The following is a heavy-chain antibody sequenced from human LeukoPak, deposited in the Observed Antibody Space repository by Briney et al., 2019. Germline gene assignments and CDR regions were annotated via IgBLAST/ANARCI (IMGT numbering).Heavy chain of an antibody. CDR3: ARLSGRVVCSAGSCYIDS. V-gene: IGHV5-51*01. CDR2: IYPGDSDT. CDR1: GYRFTSDW. J-gene: IGHJ4*02. Sequence: GESLKISCKGSGYRFTSDWIGWVRQMPGKGLEWMGIIYPGDSDTRYSPSFQGQVTISAGKSVNIAYLQWSSLKASDTAMYYCARLSGRVVCSAGSCYIDSWGQGTLVTVSS. D-gene: IGHD2-15*01.